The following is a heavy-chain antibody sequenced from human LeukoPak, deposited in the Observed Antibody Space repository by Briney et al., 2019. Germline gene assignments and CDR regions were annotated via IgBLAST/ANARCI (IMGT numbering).Heavy chain of an antibody. Sequence: ASVKVSCKASGYTFTSYYMHWVRQAPGQGREGMGIINPSGGSTSYAQKFQGRVTMTRDTSTSTVYMELSSLISEDTAEYYCARVVVGDIAAFDIWGQGTMVTVSS. J-gene: IGHJ3*02. CDR1: GYTFTSYY. CDR2: INPSGGST. CDR3: ARVVVGDIAAFDI. V-gene: IGHV1-46*01. D-gene: IGHD4-17*01.